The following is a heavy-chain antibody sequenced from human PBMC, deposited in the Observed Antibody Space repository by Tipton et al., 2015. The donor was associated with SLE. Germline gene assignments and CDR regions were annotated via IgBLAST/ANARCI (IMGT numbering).Heavy chain of an antibody. V-gene: IGHV4-59*01. CDR3: ARSHDSTAYRGTFDI. J-gene: IGHJ3*02. CDR1: GGSISSYY. Sequence: LRLSCTVSGGSISSYYWSWIRQPPGKGLEWIGYIYYSGSTNYNPSLKSRVTISVDTSKNQFSLKLSSVTAADTAVYFCARSHDSTAYRGTFDIWGQGTMVTVSS. D-gene: IGHD2/OR15-2a*01. CDR2: IYYSGST.